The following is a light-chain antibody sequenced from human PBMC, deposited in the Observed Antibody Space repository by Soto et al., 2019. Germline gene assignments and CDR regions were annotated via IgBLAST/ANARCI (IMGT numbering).Light chain of an antibody. V-gene: IGLV1-40*01. CDR3: QSYDSSLSGSV. Sequence: QSVLTQPPSVSGAPGQRVTISCTGSSSNIGAGYDVHWYQQLPGTAPKLLIYGNSNRPSGVPDRFSGSNSGTSASLAITGVQAEDEADYYCQSYDSSLSGSVFGGGTQLTVL. CDR2: GNS. J-gene: IGLJ7*01. CDR1: SSNIGAGYD.